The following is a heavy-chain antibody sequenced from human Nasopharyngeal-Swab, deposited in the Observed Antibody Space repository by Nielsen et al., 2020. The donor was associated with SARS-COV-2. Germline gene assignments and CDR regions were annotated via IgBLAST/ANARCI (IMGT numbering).Heavy chain of an antibody. CDR2: ISGSGGST. CDR3: AKDSGLSGWSGADAFDI. V-gene: IGHV3-23*01. CDR1: GFTFSSYA. Sequence: GESLKISCAASGFTFSSYAMSWVRQAPGKGLEWVSAISGSGGSTYYADSVKGRFTISRDNSKNTLYLQMNSLRAEDTAVYYCAKDSGLSGWSGADAFDIWGQGTMCIVSS. D-gene: IGHD6-19*01. J-gene: IGHJ3*02.